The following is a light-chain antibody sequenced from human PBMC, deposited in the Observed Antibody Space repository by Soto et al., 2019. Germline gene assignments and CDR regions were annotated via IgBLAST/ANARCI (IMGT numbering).Light chain of an antibody. CDR3: QQYNNWPPIT. CDR1: QSVSSN. V-gene: IGKV3-15*01. J-gene: IGKJ5*01. CDR2: GAS. Sequence: TPSPSTLSASVGDRDTITGRASQSVSSNLAWYRQKPRQAHRLLIYGASTRATGIPARFSGSGCGTEYSLTISSMQSDDFSVYYCQQYNNWPPITFGQGTRLEIK.